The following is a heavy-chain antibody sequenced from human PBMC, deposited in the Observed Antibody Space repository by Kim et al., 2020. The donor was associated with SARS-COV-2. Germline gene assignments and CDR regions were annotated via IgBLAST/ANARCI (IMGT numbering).Heavy chain of an antibody. V-gene: IGHV4-30-2*01. J-gene: IGHJ4*02. D-gene: IGHD3-22*01. CDR3: ARGNYYDSSGYYSLGLFDY. Sequence: SRVTISVDRSKNQFSLKLSSVTAADTAVYYCARGNYYDSSGYYSLGLFDYWGQGTLVTVSS.